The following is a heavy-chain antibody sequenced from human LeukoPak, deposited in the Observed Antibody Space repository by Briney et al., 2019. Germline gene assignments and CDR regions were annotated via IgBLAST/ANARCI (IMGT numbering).Heavy chain of an antibody. V-gene: IGHV3-30-3*01. CDR3: ARDDSSGTYNWFDP. Sequence: GRSLRLSCAASGFTFSSYAMHWVRQAPGKGLEWVAVISYDGSNKYYADSVKGRFTISRDNSKNTLYLQMNSLRAEDTAVYYCARDDSSGTYNWFDPWGQGTLVTVSS. D-gene: IGHD6-19*01. CDR2: ISYDGSNK. J-gene: IGHJ5*02. CDR1: GFTFSSYA.